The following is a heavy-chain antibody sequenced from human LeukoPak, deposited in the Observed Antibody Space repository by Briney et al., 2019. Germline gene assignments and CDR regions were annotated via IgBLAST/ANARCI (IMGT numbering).Heavy chain of an antibody. D-gene: IGHD1-26*01. CDR1: GFTFSSYN. CDR3: ARDLSVGARPDLGFDY. J-gene: IGHJ4*02. Sequence: GGTLRLSCAASGFTFSSYNMNWVRQAPGKGLEWVSSISSSSTYIYYADSVKGRFTISRDNAKNSLYLQMNSLRAEDTAVYYCARDLSVGARPDLGFDYWGQGTLVTVSS. V-gene: IGHV3-21*01. CDR2: ISSSSTYI.